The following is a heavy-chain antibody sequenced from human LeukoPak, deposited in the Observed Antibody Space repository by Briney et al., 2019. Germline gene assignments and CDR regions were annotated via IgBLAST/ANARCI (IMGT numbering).Heavy chain of an antibody. Sequence: PGGSLRLSCAASGFTFSSYSMNWVRQAPGKGLEWVSSISSSSSYIYYADSVKGRFTISRDNAKNSLYLQMNSLRAEDTAVYYCARGLAAAIPLDYWGQGTLVTVSS. CDR2: ISSSSSYI. CDR1: GFTFSSYS. D-gene: IGHD2-2*02. CDR3: ARGLAAAIPLDY. V-gene: IGHV3-21*04. J-gene: IGHJ4*02.